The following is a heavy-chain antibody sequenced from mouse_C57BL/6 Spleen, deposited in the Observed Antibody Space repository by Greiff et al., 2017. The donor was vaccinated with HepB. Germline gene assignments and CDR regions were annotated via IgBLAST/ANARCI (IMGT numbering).Heavy chain of an antibody. Sequence: DVQLQESGPGLVKPSQSLSLTCSVTGYSITSGYYWNWIRQFPGNKLEWMGYISYDGSNNYNPSLKNRISITRDTSKNQFFLKLNSVTTEDTATYYCARAKGYAYAMDYWGQGTSVTVSS. J-gene: IGHJ4*01. CDR2: ISYDGSN. D-gene: IGHD2-2*01. CDR3: ARAKGYAYAMDY. CDR1: GYSITSGYY. V-gene: IGHV3-6*01.